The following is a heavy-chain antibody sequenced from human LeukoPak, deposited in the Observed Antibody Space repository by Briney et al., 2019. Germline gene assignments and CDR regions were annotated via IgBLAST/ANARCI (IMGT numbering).Heavy chain of an antibody. CDR1: GGTFSSYA. CDR2: IIPIVCTA. J-gene: IGHJ5*02. D-gene: IGHD2-2*01. V-gene: IGHV1-69*01. CDR3: ARDGGYCSSTSCQPYNWFDP. Sequence: SVKVSCKASGGTFSSYAISWVRQAPGQGLEWMGGIIPIVCTANYAQKFQGRVTITAEESTSTAYMERSSLRSEDTAVYYCARDGGYCSSTSCQPYNWFDPWGQGTLVTVSS.